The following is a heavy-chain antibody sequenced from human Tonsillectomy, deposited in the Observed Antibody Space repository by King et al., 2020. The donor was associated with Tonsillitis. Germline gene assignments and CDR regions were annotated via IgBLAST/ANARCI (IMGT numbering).Heavy chain of an antibody. CDR1: GGTFSSYA. D-gene: IGHD2-2*03. J-gene: IGHJ5*02. V-gene: IGHV1-69*12. CDR2: IIPIFDTR. Sequence: QLVQSGAEVKKPGSSVKVSCKASGGTFSSYAISWVRQAPGQGLECIGGIIPIFDTRNYAQKFRDRVTISADESTSTVYMEMSSLKSEDAAVYYCARGGMDRNWFDPWGQGTLVTVS. CDR3: ARGGMDRNWFDP.